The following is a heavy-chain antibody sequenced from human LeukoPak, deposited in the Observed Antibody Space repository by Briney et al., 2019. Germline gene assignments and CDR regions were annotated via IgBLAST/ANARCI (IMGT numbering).Heavy chain of an antibody. V-gene: IGHV1-8*01. Sequence: ASVKVSCKASGYTFASYDINWVRQATGQGLEWMGWMNPNSGNTGYAQKFQGRVTMTRNTSISTAYMELSSLRSEDTAVYYCARVYSYGSLDAFDIWGQGTMVTVSS. J-gene: IGHJ3*02. CDR3: ARVYSYGSLDAFDI. D-gene: IGHD5-18*01. CDR2: MNPNSGNT. CDR1: GYTFASYD.